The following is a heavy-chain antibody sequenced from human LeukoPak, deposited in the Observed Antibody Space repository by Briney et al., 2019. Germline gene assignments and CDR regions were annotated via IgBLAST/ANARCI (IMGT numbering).Heavy chain of an antibody. D-gene: IGHD3-3*01. CDR3: ARLSVSITRRFDL. CDR2: ITKGGATV. Sequence: GGSLRLSCAPSGFTLSNYEMNWVRLTPGKGLEWISYITKGGATVLYAESVKGRFTISRDDANSSLYLQMNSLRAEDTAVYFCARLSVSITRRFDLWGQGTLVTVSS. J-gene: IGHJ5*02. CDR1: GFTLSNYE. V-gene: IGHV3-48*03.